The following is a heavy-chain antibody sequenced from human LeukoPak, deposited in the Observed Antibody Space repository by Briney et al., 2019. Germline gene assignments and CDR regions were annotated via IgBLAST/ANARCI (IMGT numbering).Heavy chain of an antibody. Sequence: GASVTVSCKASGYTFTSYGISWVRQAPGQGLEWMGWISAYNGNTNYAQKLQGGVTMTTDTSTSTAYMELRSLRSDDTAVYYCARLGATGAFYYYYYMDVWGKGTTVTVSS. CDR1: GYTFTSYG. D-gene: IGHD1-26*01. V-gene: IGHV1-18*01. CDR3: ARLGATGAFYYYYYMDV. J-gene: IGHJ6*03. CDR2: ISAYNGNT.